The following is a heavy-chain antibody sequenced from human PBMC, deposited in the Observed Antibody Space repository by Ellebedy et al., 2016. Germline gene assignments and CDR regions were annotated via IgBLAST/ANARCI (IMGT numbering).Heavy chain of an antibody. CDR3: LRGTRGAFEDH. CDR2: ISGDSSDT. J-gene: IGHJ4*02. Sequence: GGSLRLSXAASGFTFSDYYMSWIRQAPGKGPEWISYISGDSSDTEYADSVKGRFTISRDNARDSLFLHMSSLRGEDTAVYYCLRGTRGAFEDHWGQGALVTVSS. D-gene: IGHD3-16*01. CDR1: GFTFSDYY. V-gene: IGHV3-11*03.